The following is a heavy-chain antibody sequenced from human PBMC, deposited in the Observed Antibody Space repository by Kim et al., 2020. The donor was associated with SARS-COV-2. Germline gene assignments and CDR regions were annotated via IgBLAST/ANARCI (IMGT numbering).Heavy chain of an antibody. CDR1: GFTFGDYA. Sequence: GGSLRLSCAASGFTFGDYAMHWVRQAPGKGLEWVSGISWNSGSIGYADSVKGRFTISRDNAKNSLYLQMNSLRAEDTALYYCAKDLLRFWSGYGMDVWGQGTTVTVSS. V-gene: IGHV3-9*01. J-gene: IGHJ6*02. D-gene: IGHD3-3*01. CDR3: AKDLLRFWSGYGMDV. CDR2: ISWNSGSI.